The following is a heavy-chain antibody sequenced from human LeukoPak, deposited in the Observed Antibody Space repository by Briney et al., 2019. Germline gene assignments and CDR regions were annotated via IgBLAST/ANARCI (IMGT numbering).Heavy chain of an antibody. CDR2: INPNSGGT. D-gene: IGHD3-10*01. Sequence: GASVKVSCKASGYTFTGYYMHWVRQAPGQGLEWMGWINPNSGGTNYAQKFQGRVTMTRDTSISTAYMELSRLRSDDTAVYYCARDSGREAYYYGSEFDPWGQGTLVTVSS. CDR1: GYTFTGYY. J-gene: IGHJ5*02. V-gene: IGHV1-2*02. CDR3: ARDSGREAYYYGSEFDP.